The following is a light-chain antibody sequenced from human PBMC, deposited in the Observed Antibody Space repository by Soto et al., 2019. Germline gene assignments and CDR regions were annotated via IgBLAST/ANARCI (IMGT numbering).Light chain of an antibody. CDR1: HDIRSD. J-gene: IGKJ1*01. V-gene: IGKV3-15*01. Sequence: EIVMTQSPVTLSVSPGERATLSCWASHDIRSDLAWYQQKPGQAPRLLMYGASIRATGIPARFSGSGSGTDFTLTISSLQSEDLAVYYCQQYINWTFGQGTKLEIK. CDR3: QQYINWT. CDR2: GAS.